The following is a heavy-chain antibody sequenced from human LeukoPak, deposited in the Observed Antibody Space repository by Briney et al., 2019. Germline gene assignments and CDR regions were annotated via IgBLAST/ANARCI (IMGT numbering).Heavy chain of an antibody. CDR1: GGSISSSSYY. V-gene: IGHV4-39*07. D-gene: IGHD6-13*01. CDR2: IYYSGST. J-gene: IGHJ1*01. Sequence: PSETLSLTCTVSGGSISSSSYYWGWIRQPPGRGLEWMGSIYYSGSTYYNPSLKSRVTISVDRSKNQFSLKLSSVTAADTAVYYCARGGRLSSSWSSYFQHWGQGTLVTVSS. CDR3: ARGGRLSSSWSSYFQH.